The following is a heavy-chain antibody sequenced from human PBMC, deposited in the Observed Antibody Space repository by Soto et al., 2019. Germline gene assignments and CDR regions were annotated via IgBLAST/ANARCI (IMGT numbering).Heavy chain of an antibody. D-gene: IGHD6-13*01. CDR2: ISYDGSHT. CDR1: GFSFSSYG. Sequence: GGSLRLSCAASGFSFSSYGMHWVRQAPSKGLEWLSVISYDGSHTHYADSVKGRFTISRDNSKSTLYLQMNSLRAEDTALYYCAKRIGSSWYVGMDVWGQGTTVTVSS. V-gene: IGHV3-30*18. J-gene: IGHJ6*02. CDR3: AKRIGSSWYVGMDV.